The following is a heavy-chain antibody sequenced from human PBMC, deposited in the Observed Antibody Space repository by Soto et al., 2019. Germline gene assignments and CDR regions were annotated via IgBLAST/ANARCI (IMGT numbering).Heavy chain of an antibody. D-gene: IGHD6-13*01. CDR3: AAVPIAAAIPGY. CDR2: IVVGSGNT. J-gene: IGHJ4*02. CDR1: GFTFTSSA. Sequence: GASVKVSCKASGFTFTSSAMQWVRQARGQRLEWIGWIVVGSGNTNYAQKFQERVTITRDMSTSTAYMELSSLRSEDTAVYYCAAVPIAAAIPGYWGQGTLVTVSS. V-gene: IGHV1-58*02.